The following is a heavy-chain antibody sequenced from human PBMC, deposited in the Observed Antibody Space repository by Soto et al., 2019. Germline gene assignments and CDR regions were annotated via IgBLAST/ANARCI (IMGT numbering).Heavy chain of an antibody. D-gene: IGHD1-26*01. CDR3: ARAYLGLLQRRADYYYAMDV. CDR1: GFSFRDYD. V-gene: IGHV3-13*05. J-gene: IGHJ6*02. Sequence: EVQLVESGGGSVQPGESLRLSCAASGFSFRDYDMHWVRQRKGKGWEWVSGLGAADDPYYIGSVKGRFSVSRDNAQNSLFLQMNNLSVDDTAVYFCARAYLGLLQRRADYYYAMDVWGRGTTVTVSS. CDR2: LGAADDP.